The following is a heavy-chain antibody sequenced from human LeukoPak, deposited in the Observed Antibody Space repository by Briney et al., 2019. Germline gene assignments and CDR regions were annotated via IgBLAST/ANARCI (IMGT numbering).Heavy chain of an antibody. CDR1: GYSFRSYV. J-gene: IGHJ4*02. V-gene: IGHV1-18*01. Sequence: ASVKVSCKASGYSFRSYVISWVRQVPGHGLEWVGWISTSNGNTKYAKKFQGRVSMTTDTSTSIAYLDVRSLRSDDTAIYYCARGRDTSGWGACDFDFWGQGTLITVSS. CDR3: ARGRDTSGWGACDFDF. D-gene: IGHD6-19*01. CDR2: ISTSNGNT.